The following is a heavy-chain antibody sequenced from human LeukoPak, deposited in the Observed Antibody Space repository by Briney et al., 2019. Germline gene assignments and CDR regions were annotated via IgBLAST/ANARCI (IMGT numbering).Heavy chain of an antibody. J-gene: IGHJ4*02. Sequence: PGGSLRLSCAASGFTFSDYYMSWIRQAPGKGLEWVSYISSSGSTIYYADSVKGRFTNSRDNSKNTLYLQMNSLRAEDTAVYYCAKALYLSSAWYRSFDYWGQGTLVTVSS. D-gene: IGHD6-19*01. V-gene: IGHV3-11*01. CDR3: AKALYLSSAWYRSFDY. CDR1: GFTFSDYY. CDR2: ISSSGSTI.